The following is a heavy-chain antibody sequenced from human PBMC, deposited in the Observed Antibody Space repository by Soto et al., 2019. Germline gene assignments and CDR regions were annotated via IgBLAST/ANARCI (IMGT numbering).Heavy chain of an antibody. J-gene: IGHJ4*02. D-gene: IGHD1-1*01. CDR3: ATGIGNPSYFAY. V-gene: IGHV3-23*01. CDR2: ISGNSVTI. Sequence: PGGSLRLSCAASGFTFSSYSMSWVRQAPGKGLEWVSIISGNSVTIEYADSAKGRFTISRDNSKNMLYLQMGSLRAEDTAVYYCATGIGNPSYFAYWGQGTLVTVSS. CDR1: GFTFSSYS.